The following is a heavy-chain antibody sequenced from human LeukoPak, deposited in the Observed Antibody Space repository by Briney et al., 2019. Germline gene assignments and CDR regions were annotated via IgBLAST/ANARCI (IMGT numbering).Heavy chain of an antibody. D-gene: IGHD3-22*01. CDR3: ARSPWYYYDSSGYLSPDFDY. Sequence: ASVKVSCKASGYTFTGYYMHRVRQAPGQGLEWMGWINPNSGGTNYAQKFQGRVTMTRDTSISTAYMELSRLRSDDTAVYYCARSPWYYYDSSGYLSPDFDYWGQGTLVTVSS. CDR1: GYTFTGYY. V-gene: IGHV1-2*02. J-gene: IGHJ4*02. CDR2: INPNSGGT.